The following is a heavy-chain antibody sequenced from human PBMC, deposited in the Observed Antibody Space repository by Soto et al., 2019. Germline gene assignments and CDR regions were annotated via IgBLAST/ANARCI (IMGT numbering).Heavy chain of an antibody. CDR3: TSDTFGLRDT. D-gene: IGHD3-16*01. Sequence: PGESLKISCAASGFPFSHYWMHWVRQTPGKGLVWVSRINPAGTITNYADSVEGRFTISRDNADSALFLQMNSLSAEDTAIYYCTSDTFGLRDTWGQGTLVTVSS. V-gene: IGHV3-74*01. J-gene: IGHJ5*02. CDR1: GFPFSHYW. CDR2: INPAGTIT.